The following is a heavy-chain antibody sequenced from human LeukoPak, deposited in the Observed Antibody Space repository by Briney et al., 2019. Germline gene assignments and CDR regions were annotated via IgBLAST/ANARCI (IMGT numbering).Heavy chain of an antibody. CDR1: GYSISSGYY. CDR3: ARDRRSSGSTENWFDP. V-gene: IGHV4-38-2*02. Sequence: SETLSLTCTVSGYSISSGYYWGWIRQPPGKWLEWIGSIYHSGSTYYNPSLKSRVAISVDTSKNQFSLKLSSVTAADTAVYYCARDRRSSGSTENWFDPWGQGTLVTVSS. CDR2: IYHSGST. D-gene: IGHD6-19*01. J-gene: IGHJ5*02.